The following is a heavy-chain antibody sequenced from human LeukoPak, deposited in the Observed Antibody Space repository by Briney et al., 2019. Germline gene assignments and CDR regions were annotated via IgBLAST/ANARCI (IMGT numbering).Heavy chain of an antibody. CDR3: ARSLVVPAAIMGPGY. Sequence: PGGSLRLSCAASGFTFSSYTMNWVRRAPGKGLEWVSSISARSGYIYYADSVKGRFTISRDNAKNSLYLQMNSLRAEDTAVYYCARSLVVPAAIMGPGYWGQGTLVTVSS. CDR1: GFTFSSYT. CDR2: ISARSGYI. V-gene: IGHV3-21*01. D-gene: IGHD2-2*02. J-gene: IGHJ4*02.